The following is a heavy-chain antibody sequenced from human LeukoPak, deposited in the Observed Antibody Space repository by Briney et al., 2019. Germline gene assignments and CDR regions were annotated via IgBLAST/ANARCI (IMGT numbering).Heavy chain of an antibody. CDR3: ARRGYSYGRPRYYFDY. CDR1: GFTFSSYG. CDR2: IWYDGSNK. Sequence: GGSLRLSCAASGFTFSSYGMHWVRRAPGKGLEWVAVIWYDGSNKYYADSVKGRFTISRDNSKNTLYLQMNSLRAEDTAVYYCARRGYSYGRPRYYFDYWGQGTLVTVSS. D-gene: IGHD5-18*01. J-gene: IGHJ4*02. V-gene: IGHV3-33*01.